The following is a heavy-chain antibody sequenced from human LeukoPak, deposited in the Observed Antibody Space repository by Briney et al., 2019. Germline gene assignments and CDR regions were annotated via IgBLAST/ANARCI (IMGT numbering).Heavy chain of an antibody. D-gene: IGHD3-3*01. CDR2: IIPIFGTA. CDR1: GGTFSSYA. J-gene: IGHJ3*02. Sequence: SVKVSCKASGGTFSSYAISWVRQAPGQGLEWMGGIIPIFGTANYAQKFQGRVTITADEPTSTAYMELSSLRSEDTAVYYCAGIRFLEWSSPTNAFDIWGQGTMVTVSS. V-gene: IGHV1-69*01. CDR3: AGIRFLEWSSPTNAFDI.